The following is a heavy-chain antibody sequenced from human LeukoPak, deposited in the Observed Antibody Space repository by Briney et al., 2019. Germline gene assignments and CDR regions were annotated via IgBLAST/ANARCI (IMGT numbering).Heavy chain of an antibody. V-gene: IGHV3-11*04. D-gene: IGHD2-2*01. CDR2: ISSSGSTI. J-gene: IGHJ5*02. Sequence: GGSLRLSCAASGFTFSDYYMSWIRQAPGKGLEWVSYISSSGSTIYYADSVKGRFTISRDNAKNSLYLQMNSLRAEDTAVYYCARDVLGYCSSTSCPWSGWFDPWGQGTLVTVSS. CDR3: ARDVLGYCSSTSCPWSGWFDP. CDR1: GFTFSDYY.